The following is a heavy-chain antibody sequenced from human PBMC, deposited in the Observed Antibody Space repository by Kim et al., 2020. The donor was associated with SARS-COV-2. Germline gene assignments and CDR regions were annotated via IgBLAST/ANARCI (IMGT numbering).Heavy chain of an antibody. CDR1: GGTFSSYA. J-gene: IGHJ5*02. D-gene: IGHD6-13*01. CDR2: IIPIFGTA. CDR3: ARGGAAAGTRVGQPNWFDH. Sequence: SVKVSCKASGGTFSSYAISWVRQAPGQGLEWMGGIIPIFGTANYAQKFQGRVTITADESTSTAYMELSSLRSEDTAVYYCARGGAAAGTRVGQPNWFDHWGQGTLVTVSS. V-gene: IGHV1-69*13.